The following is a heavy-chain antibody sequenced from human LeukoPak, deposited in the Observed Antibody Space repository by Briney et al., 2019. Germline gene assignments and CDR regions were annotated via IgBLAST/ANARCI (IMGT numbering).Heavy chain of an antibody. V-gene: IGHV1-46*01. D-gene: IGHD3-10*01. CDR1: GHIFTSYY. J-gene: IGHJ6*03. Sequence: ASVKVSCKASGHIFTSYYMYWVRQAPGQGLEWMGIINPSGGSIRYAQKFQGRVTMTRDTSISTAYMELSRLRSDDTAVYYCARTSDREYYYYYMDVWGKGTTVTVSS. CDR3: ARTSDREYYYYYMDV. CDR2: INPSGGSI.